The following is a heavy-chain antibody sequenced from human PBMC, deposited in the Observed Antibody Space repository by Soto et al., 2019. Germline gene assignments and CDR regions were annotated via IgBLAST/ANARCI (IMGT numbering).Heavy chain of an antibody. CDR2: LRAYNGDT. Sequence: QAQLVQSGGEVKKPGASVKVSCRASGYTFTSYGYAWVRQAPGQGLEWMGWLRAYNGDTNYAQKVQDRVTLTTDTSTTTANMELENLGSDDTAVYYCARSGAYCTSITCLFVSFWGLGALVTVSS. CDR1: GYTFTSYG. D-gene: IGHD2-8*01. J-gene: IGHJ4*02. CDR3: ARSGAYCTSITCLFVSF. V-gene: IGHV1-18*01.